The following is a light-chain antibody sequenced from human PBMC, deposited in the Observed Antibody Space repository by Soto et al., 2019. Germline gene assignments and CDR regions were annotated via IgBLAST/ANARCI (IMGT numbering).Light chain of an antibody. Sequence: EIVMTQSPATLSVSPGERATLSCRASQSVSSNLAWYQQKPGQAPMLLIYGASTRATGIQARFSGSGSGTEFTLTISSLQSVDFAVYYCQQYNNWPPLTFGGGTKVEIK. J-gene: IGKJ4*01. V-gene: IGKV3-15*01. CDR3: QQYNNWPPLT. CDR1: QSVSSN. CDR2: GAS.